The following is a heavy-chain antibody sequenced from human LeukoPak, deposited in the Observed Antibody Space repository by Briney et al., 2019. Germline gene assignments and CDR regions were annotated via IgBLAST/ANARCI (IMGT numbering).Heavy chain of an antibody. J-gene: IGHJ4*02. V-gene: IGHV4-30-4*01. CDR3: AGGPVVVITTGFDY. D-gene: IGHD3-22*01. CDR2: IYYSGST. Sequence: SETLSLTCTVSSGSISSGDYYWSWIRQPPGKGLEWIGYIYYSGSTYYNPSLKSRVTISVDTSKNQFSLKLSSVTAADTAVYYCAGGPVVVITTGFDYWGQGTLVTVSS. CDR1: SGSISSGDYY.